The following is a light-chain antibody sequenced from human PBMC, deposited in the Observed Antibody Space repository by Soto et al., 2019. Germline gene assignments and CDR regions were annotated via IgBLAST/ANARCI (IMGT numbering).Light chain of an antibody. CDR3: SSYTSSSTPV. CDR1: SSDVGGYNY. V-gene: IGLV2-14*01. Sequence: QSALTQPASVSGSPGQSITISCTGTSSDVGGYNYVSWYQQHPGKAPKLMIYEVSNRPSGVSSRFSGSKSGNTASLTISGLQAEDQADYYCSSYTSSSTPVFGTGTKPTVL. J-gene: IGLJ1*01. CDR2: EVS.